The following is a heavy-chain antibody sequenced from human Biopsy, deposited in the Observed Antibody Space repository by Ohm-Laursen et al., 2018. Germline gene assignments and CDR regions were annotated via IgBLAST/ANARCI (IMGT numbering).Heavy chain of an antibody. CDR2: ISYTGYT. V-gene: IGHV4-59*11. CDR1: GGPFTGHY. D-gene: IGHD4-23*01. Sequence: SDTLSLTWTLSGGPFTGHYWSWIRQPPGKGLEWIGHISYTGYTSYNASLKSRVTISVDTSRNHFSLRLSSLTAADTAVYYCARGSNDFGGLYFPRWGQGTLLTVSS. J-gene: IGHJ4*02. CDR3: ARGSNDFGGLYFPR.